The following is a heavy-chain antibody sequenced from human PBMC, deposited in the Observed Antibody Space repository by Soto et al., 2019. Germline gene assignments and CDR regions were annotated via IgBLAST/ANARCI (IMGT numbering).Heavy chain of an antibody. Sequence: ASVKVSCKASGYSFTGYYMHWVRQAPGQGLEWMGWINPNSGGTNYAQKFQGRVTMTRDTSTSTAYMELSRLRSDDTAVYYCARVLGYDYVWGSYRLGYWGRGTLVRVSS. CDR2: INPNSGGT. J-gene: IGHJ4*02. CDR3: ARVLGYDYVWGSYRLGY. CDR1: GYSFTGYY. D-gene: IGHD3-16*02. V-gene: IGHV1-2*02.